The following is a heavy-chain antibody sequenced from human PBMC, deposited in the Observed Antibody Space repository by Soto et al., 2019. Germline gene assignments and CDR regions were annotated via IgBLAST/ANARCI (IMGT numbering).Heavy chain of an antibody. D-gene: IGHD6-13*01. J-gene: IGHJ5*02. CDR3: ARRSSSWYWFDP. V-gene: IGHV1-69*02. CDR1: GGTFSSYT. Sequence: ASVKVSCKASGGTFSSYTISWVRQAPRQGLEWMGRIIPILGIANYAQKFQGRVTITADKSTSTAYMELSSLRSEDTAVYYGARRSSSWYWFDPWGQGTLVTVSS. CDR2: IIPILGIA.